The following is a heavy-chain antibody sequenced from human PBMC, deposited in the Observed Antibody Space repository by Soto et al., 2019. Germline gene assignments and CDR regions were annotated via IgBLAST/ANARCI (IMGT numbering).Heavy chain of an antibody. CDR2: ISVYYGYS. V-gene: IGHV1-18*01. CDR1: GYSFTNYG. CDR3: ARNSSTWSDF. J-gene: IGHJ4*02. Sequence: QVHLVQSAAEVKKPGASVKVSCKTSGYSFTNYGISWVRQAPGQGLQWMGWISVYYGYSNYAQKFQDRVTLTAGTSRSTAYMELRNLRSDDTAVYYCARNSSTWSDFWGQGTRVTVSS. D-gene: IGHD6-13*01.